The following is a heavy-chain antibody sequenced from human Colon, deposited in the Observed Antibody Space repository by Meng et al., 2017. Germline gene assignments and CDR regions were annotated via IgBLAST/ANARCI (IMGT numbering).Heavy chain of an antibody. V-gene: IGHV3-7*01. CDR3: ARLEFGGDDRTFAY. CDR1: GFTFSSYW. J-gene: IGHJ4*02. CDR2: VKQDETEK. Sequence: GGSRSLSCAVSGFTFSSYWMSWVRQAPGKGLEWVANVKQDETEKFYVDSVKGRFTVSRDNAQNLLYLQMNSLRTDDTAVYYCARLEFGGDDRTFAYWGQGALVTVSS. D-gene: IGHD5-12*01.